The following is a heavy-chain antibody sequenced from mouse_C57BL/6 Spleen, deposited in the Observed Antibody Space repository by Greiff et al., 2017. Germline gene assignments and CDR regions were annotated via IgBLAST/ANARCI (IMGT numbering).Heavy chain of an antibody. CDR3: ARRSNYYGGAYYAMDY. CDR2: IYPRDGST. V-gene: IGHV1-78*01. Sequence: QVQLQQSDAELVKPGASVKISCKVSGYTFTDHTIHWMKQRPEQGLEWIGYIYPRDGSTKYNEKFKGKATLTADTSSSTAYMQLNSLTSEDSAVYFCARRSNYYGGAYYAMDYWGQGTSVTVSS. CDR1: GYTFTDHT. J-gene: IGHJ4*01. D-gene: IGHD1-1*01.